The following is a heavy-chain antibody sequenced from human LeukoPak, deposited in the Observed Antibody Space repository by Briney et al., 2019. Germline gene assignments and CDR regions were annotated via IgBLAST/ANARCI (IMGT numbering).Heavy chain of an antibody. CDR2: IYHTGNI. CDR1: GASTTSYY. CDR3: ARFGSGWWYNDY. V-gene: IGHV4-59*13. D-gene: IGHD6-19*01. Sequence: SETLSLTCAVSGASTTSYYWTWIRQPPGKGLEWIGYIYHTGNIKYNPSLNSRVTKSIDTSKNQSSLKLSSVTAADTAVYYCARFGSGWWYNDYWGQGTLVTVSS. J-gene: IGHJ4*02.